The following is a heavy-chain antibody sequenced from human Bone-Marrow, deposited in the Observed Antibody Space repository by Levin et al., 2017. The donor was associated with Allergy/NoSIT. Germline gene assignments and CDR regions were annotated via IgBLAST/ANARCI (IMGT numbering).Heavy chain of an antibody. V-gene: IGHV3-30*18. D-gene: IGHD3-3*01. CDR2: ISHDGTDK. CDR3: VKSLSDFWNSYLTDDAFDI. J-gene: IGHJ3*02. Sequence: GGSLRLSCAASGFTFSSYGMHWVRQTPGKGLQWVAHISHDGTDKSYPDSVKARFTISRDNSENTLYLQMDSLRGDDTAIYYCVKSLSDFWNSYLTDDAFDIWGQGTMVTVSS. CDR1: GFTFSSYG.